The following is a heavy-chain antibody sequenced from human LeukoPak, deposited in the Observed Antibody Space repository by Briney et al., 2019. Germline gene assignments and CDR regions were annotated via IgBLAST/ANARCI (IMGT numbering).Heavy chain of an antibody. CDR3: VKGLGNLFDD. J-gene: IGHJ4*02. CDR1: GLTLRSFG. D-gene: IGHD1-14*01. CDR2: ISYDGSDK. Sequence: GQSLRLSCAASGLTLRSFGMHWVRQAAGKGLEWVTFISYDGSDKHYADSVKGRFTISRDTSKNTLYLQMNSLRVEDTAVYFCVKGLGNLFDDWGQGTLVTVSS. V-gene: IGHV3-30*18.